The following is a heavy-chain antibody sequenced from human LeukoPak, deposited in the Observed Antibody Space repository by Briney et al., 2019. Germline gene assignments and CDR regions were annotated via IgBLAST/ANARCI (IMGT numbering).Heavy chain of an antibody. CDR3: AKGNVLLVYAVLNFDY. J-gene: IGHJ4*02. V-gene: IGHV3-23*01. CDR1: GFTFSSYA. CDR2: ISGSGDNT. Sequence: GGSLRLSCAASGFTFSSYAMSWVRQAPGKGLEWVSAISGSGDNTYHADSVKGRFTISRDNSKNTLYLQMNSLRAEDTAVYYCAKGNVLLVYAVLNFDYWGQGTLVTVSS. D-gene: IGHD2-8*01.